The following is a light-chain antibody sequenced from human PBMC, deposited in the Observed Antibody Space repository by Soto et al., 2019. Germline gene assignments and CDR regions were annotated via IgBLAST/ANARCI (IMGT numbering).Light chain of an antibody. V-gene: IGKV1-6*01. CDR3: LQDYNYPIT. J-gene: IGKJ5*01. CDR1: QSISGY. CDR2: AAS. Sequence: IQMTQSPSSLSASVGDRFTITCRASQSISGYLVWYQQQPGKAPKLLIYAASSLQSGVPSRFSGSGSGTDFTLTISSLQPEDFATYYCLQDYNYPITFGQGTRLEIK.